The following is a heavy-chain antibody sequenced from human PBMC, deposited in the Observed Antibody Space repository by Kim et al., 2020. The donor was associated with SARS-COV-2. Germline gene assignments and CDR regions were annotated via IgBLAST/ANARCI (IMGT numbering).Heavy chain of an antibody. CDR1: GGSFSGYY. D-gene: IGHD3-10*01. CDR2: INHSGST. V-gene: IGHV4-34*01. CDR3: ARITMVRGVWSLFDY. J-gene: IGHJ4*02. Sequence: SETLSLTCAVYGGSFSGYYWSWIRQPPGKGLEWIGEINHSGSTNYNPSLKSRVTISVETSKNQFSLKLSSVTAADTAVYYCARITMVRGVWSLFDYWGQGTLVTVSS.